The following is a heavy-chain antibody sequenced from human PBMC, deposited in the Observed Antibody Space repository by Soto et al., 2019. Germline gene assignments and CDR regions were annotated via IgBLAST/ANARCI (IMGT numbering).Heavy chain of an antibody. CDR1: GGSFSGYY. J-gene: IGHJ6*02. CDR3: ASDSHLWFGELWRIKNYYYYGMDV. V-gene: IGHV4-34*01. D-gene: IGHD3-10*01. Sequence: KTSETLSLTCAVYGGSFSGYYWSWIRQPPGKGLEWIGEINHSGSTNYNPSLKSRVTISVDTSKNQFSLKLSSVTAADTAVYYCASDSHLWFGELWRIKNYYYYGMDVWGQGTTVTVSS. CDR2: INHSGST.